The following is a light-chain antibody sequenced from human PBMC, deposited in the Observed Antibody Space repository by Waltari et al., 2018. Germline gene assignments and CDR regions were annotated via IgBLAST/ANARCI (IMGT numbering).Light chain of an antibody. CDR3: QAADNTGTFPV. CDR2: KDI. J-gene: IGLJ3*02. CDR1: DSGKQF. Sequence: SYELTQPPPVSLSPGPTARLTCPPADSGKQFGFWYQHKAGQAPLLVIYKDIQRPSGIPERFSGSSSETTATLTINTVQPEDEATYYCQAADNTGTFPVFGGGTRLTVL. V-gene: IGLV3-25*03.